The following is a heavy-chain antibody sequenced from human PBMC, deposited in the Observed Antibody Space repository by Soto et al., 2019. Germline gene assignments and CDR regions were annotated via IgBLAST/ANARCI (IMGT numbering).Heavy chain of an antibody. CDR3: ARDLEQWLVRNWFDP. CDR1: GYTFTSYC. Sequence: GASVKVSCKASGYTFTSYCISWVRQAPGQGLEWMGWISAYNGNTNYAQKLQGRVTMTTDTSTSTAYMELRSLRSDDTAVYYCARDLEQWLVRNWFDPWGQGTLVTVSS. D-gene: IGHD6-19*01. J-gene: IGHJ5*02. CDR2: ISAYNGNT. V-gene: IGHV1-18*01.